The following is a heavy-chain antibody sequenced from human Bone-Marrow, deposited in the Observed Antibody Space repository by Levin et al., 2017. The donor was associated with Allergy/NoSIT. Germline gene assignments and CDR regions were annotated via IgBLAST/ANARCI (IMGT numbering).Heavy chain of an antibody. J-gene: IGHJ4*02. CDR2: LSWDDDK. D-gene: IGHD3-10*01. CDR3: AHSSQAYFGEFSH. V-gene: IGHV2-5*02. Sequence: VSGPTLVNPTQTLTLTCSFSGFSLTTAGVAVGWVRQSPGGALEWLALLSWDDDKRYSPSLKGRLSITRDISENEVVLTVTAVDSVDTATYFCAHSSQAYFGEFSHWGQGIPVTVSS. CDR1: GFSLTTAGVA.